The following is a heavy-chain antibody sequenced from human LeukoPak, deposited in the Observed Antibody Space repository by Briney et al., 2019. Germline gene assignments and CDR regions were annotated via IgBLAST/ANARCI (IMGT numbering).Heavy chain of an antibody. V-gene: IGHV3-33*01. J-gene: IGHJ4*02. CDR2: IWYDGSNK. CDR1: GFTFSSYG. CDR3: ASSDPYYFDY. Sequence: GGSLRLSCAASGFTFSSYGMHWVRQAPGKGLEWVAVIWYDGSNKYYADSVKGRFTISKDNSKNTLYLQMNSLRTEDTAVYYCASSDPYYFDYWGQGTLVTVSS.